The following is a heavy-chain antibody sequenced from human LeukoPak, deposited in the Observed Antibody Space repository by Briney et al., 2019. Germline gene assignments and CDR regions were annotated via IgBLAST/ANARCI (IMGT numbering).Heavy chain of an antibody. CDR3: ARDSPAVSGRYNS. D-gene: IGHD6-19*01. J-gene: IGHJ4*02. CDR1: GGTFSSYA. Sequence: SVKVSCKASGGTFSSYAISWVRQAPGQGLEWMGGIIPIFGTANYAQKFQGRVTITTDESTSTAYMELSSLRSDDTAVYYCARDSPAVSGRYNSWGQGTLVTVSS. CDR2: IIPIFGTA. V-gene: IGHV1-69*05.